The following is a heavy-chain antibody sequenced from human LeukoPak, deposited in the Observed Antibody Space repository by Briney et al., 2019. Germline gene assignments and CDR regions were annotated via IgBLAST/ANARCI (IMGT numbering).Heavy chain of an antibody. V-gene: IGHV1-18*01. D-gene: IGHD4-23*01. J-gene: IGHJ4*02. Sequence: ASVKVSRKASGYTFINYDISWVRQAPGQGLEWMGWNSAYNGSSNFAQKVQGRVTMTADTSTTTAYMELRSLTSDDTAVYYCARVAYGANFFDYWGQGTPVTVSS. CDR1: GYTFINYD. CDR2: NSAYNGSS. CDR3: ARVAYGANFFDY.